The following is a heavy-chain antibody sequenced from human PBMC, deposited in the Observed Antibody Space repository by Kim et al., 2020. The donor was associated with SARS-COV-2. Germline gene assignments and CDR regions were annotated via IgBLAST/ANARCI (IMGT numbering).Heavy chain of an antibody. Sequence: SVKVSCKASGGTFSSYAISWVRQAPGQGLEWMGGIIPIFGTANYAQKFQGRVTITADESTSTAYMELSSLRSEDTAVYYCAREVSVPAAIDFNWFDPWGQGTLVTVSS. J-gene: IGHJ5*02. CDR1: GGTFSSYA. CDR3: AREVSVPAAIDFNWFDP. D-gene: IGHD2-2*02. CDR2: IIPIFGTA. V-gene: IGHV1-69*13.